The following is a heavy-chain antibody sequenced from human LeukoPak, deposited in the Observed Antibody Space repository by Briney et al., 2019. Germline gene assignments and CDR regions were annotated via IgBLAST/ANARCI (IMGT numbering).Heavy chain of an antibody. CDR2: ISGSGGST. D-gene: IGHD3-22*01. Sequence: PGGSLRLSCAASGFTFSSYAMSWVRQAPGKGLEWVSAISGSGGSTYYADSVKGRFTISRDNSKNTLYLQMNSLRAEDMAVYYCAKTLTYYYDSSGYYILDYWGQGTLVTVSS. CDR3: AKTLTYYYDSSGYYILDY. V-gene: IGHV3-23*01. J-gene: IGHJ4*02. CDR1: GFTFSSYA.